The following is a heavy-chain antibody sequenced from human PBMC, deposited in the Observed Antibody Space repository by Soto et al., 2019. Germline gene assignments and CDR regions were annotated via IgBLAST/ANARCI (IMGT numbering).Heavy chain of an antibody. CDR3: ARDGALYCSSTSCYYYHGMDV. CDR2: IKQDGSEK. D-gene: IGHD2-2*01. CDR1: GFTFSSYW. Sequence: EVQLVESGGGLVQPGGSLRLSCAASGFTFSSYWMSWVRQAPGKGLEWVANIKQDGSEKNYVDSVKGRFTISRDNAKNSLYLQMNSLRAEDTAVYYCARDGALYCSSTSCYYYHGMDVWGQGTTVTVSS. J-gene: IGHJ6*02. V-gene: IGHV3-7*01.